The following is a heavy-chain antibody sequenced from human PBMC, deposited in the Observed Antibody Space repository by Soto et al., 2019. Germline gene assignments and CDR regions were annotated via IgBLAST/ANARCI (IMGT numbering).Heavy chain of an antibody. Sequence: SVKVSCKASGGTFSSYAISWVRQAPGQGLEWMGGIIPIFGTANYAQKFQGRVTITADKSTSTAYMELSSLRSEDTAVYYWARAGSPSSRSYYYYGMDVWGQGTTVTVSS. CDR2: IIPIFGTA. CDR1: GGTFSSYA. D-gene: IGHD6-6*01. CDR3: ARAGSPSSRSYYYYGMDV. J-gene: IGHJ6*02. V-gene: IGHV1-69*06.